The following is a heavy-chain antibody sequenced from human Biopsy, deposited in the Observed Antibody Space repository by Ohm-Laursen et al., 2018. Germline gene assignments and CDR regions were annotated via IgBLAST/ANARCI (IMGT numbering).Heavy chain of an antibody. Sequence: SLRLSCAASGITFNRDWMSWVRQAPGKGLEWVAIIREHGNEEFYVDSVKGRFTISGDNARNSVYLQMNSLRAEDTAIYYCARGNGPSDWGQGTLVTVSS. D-gene: IGHD4-11*01. CDR3: ARGNGPSD. CDR2: IREHGNEE. J-gene: IGHJ4*02. CDR1: GITFNRDW. V-gene: IGHV3-7*04.